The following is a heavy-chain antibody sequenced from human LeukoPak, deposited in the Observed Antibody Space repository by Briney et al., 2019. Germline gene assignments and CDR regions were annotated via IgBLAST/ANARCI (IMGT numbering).Heavy chain of an antibody. CDR3: AREGYYDSSGYLNFDY. CDR2: INHSGST. CDR1: GGSFSGYY. Sequence: PSETLSLTCAVYGGSFSGYYWNWIRQPPGKGLEWIGEINHSGSTNYNPSLKSRVTISVDTSKNQFSLKLSSVTAADTAMYYCAREGYYDSSGYLNFDYWGQGTLVTVSS. D-gene: IGHD3-22*01. V-gene: IGHV4-34*01. J-gene: IGHJ4*02.